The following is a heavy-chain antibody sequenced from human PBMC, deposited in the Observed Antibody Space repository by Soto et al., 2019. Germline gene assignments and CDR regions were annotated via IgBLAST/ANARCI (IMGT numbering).Heavy chain of an antibody. Sequence: QVRLQESGPALVKPSGTLSLTCAVSGGSISDSNWWTWVRQPPGKGLEWIGEIYPTGSTNYNPSLRSRVTMSLDKSTNHFSLDLTSVTAADTAVYYCARSPLGGTSESNWFDPWGQGALVTVSS. J-gene: IGHJ5*02. D-gene: IGHD3-16*01. CDR1: GGSISDSNW. CDR2: IYPTGST. V-gene: IGHV4-4*02. CDR3: ARSPLGGTSESNWFDP.